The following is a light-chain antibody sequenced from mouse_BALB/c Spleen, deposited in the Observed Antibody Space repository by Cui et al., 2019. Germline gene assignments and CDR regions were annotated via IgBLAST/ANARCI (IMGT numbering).Light chain of an antibody. CDR3: HQWSSYPPT. V-gene: IGKV4-79*01. CDR2: STS. Sequence: QIVLTQSPAIMSASPGAKVTFTCSASCRASSSSLYWYQQKPGSSPKLWIYSTSKLASGVPGRFSGSGSGTSYSLTISSMEAEDAASYFCHQWSSYPPTFGGGTKLEIK. CDR1: CRASSSS. J-gene: IGKJ2*01.